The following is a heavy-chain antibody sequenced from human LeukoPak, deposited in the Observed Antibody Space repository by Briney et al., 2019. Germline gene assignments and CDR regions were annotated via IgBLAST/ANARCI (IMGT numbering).Heavy chain of an antibody. J-gene: IGHJ4*02. CDR1: GFTFSSYG. CDR2: IIGNGENT. D-gene: IGHD5-24*01. Sequence: PGGSLRLSCAASGFTFSSYGMSWVRQTPGKGLEWVSAIIGNGENTCYANSVKGRFTISRDNSKNTLYLQMNSLRAEDTAVYYCAKMRDGYDYWGQGTLVTVSS. V-gene: IGHV3-23*01. CDR3: AKMRDGYDY.